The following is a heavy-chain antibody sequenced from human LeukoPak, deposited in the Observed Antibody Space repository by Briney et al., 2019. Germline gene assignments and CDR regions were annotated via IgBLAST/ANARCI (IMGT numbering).Heavy chain of an antibody. D-gene: IGHD5-24*01. CDR1: GGSISSYY. V-gene: IGHV4-59*08. CDR3: ARQWPLFDY. J-gene: IGHJ4*02. CDR2: IYYSGST. Sequence: PSETLSLTCTVSGGSISSYYWSWIRQPPGKGLEWIGYIYYSGSTNYNPCLKSRVTISVDTSKNQFSLKLSSVTAADTAVYYCARQWPLFDYWGQGTLVTVSS.